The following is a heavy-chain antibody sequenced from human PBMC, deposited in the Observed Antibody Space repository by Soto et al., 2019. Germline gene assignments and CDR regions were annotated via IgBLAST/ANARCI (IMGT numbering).Heavy chain of an antibody. D-gene: IGHD3-16*01. Sequence: QVQLAQSGAEVKKPGASVKVSCKASGYTFTNYALNWVRQAPGQGLEWVGWISSYNGHTNYAQKFQGRGTMTTDTSTSTGYMELRSLRSDDTAVYFGARPIKRRAYPLRYWYVDLWGRGTLVTVSS. CDR3: ARPIKRRAYPLRYWYVDL. CDR1: GYTFTNYA. CDR2: ISSYNGHT. V-gene: IGHV1-18*01. J-gene: IGHJ2*01.